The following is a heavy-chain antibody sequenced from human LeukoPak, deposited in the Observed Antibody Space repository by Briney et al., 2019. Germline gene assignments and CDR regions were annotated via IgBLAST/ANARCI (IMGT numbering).Heavy chain of an antibody. Sequence: SETLSLTCTVSGGSISSSSYYWGWIRQPPGTGLEWIGSIYYSGSTYYNPSLKSRVTISVDTSKNQFSLKLSSVTAADTAVYYCARAYYDFWSGYYESEYNWFDPWGQGTLVTVSS. D-gene: IGHD3-3*01. CDR2: IYYSGST. CDR1: GGSISSSSYY. V-gene: IGHV4-39*01. CDR3: ARAYYDFWSGYYESEYNWFDP. J-gene: IGHJ5*02.